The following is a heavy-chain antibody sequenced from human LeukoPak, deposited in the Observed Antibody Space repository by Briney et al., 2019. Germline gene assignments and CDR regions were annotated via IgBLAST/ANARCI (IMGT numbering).Heavy chain of an antibody. CDR3: AKQLGYCSDGSCYFPY. D-gene: IGHD2-15*01. Sequence: GGSLRLSCAASGFTFSSSAMSWVRQAPGKGLEWGSAISNNGGYTYYADSVQGRFTISRDNSKSTLCLQMNSLRAEDTAVYYCAKQLGYCSDGSCYFPYWGQGTLVTVSS. J-gene: IGHJ4*02. CDR1: GFTFSSSA. CDR2: ISNNGGYT. V-gene: IGHV3-23*01.